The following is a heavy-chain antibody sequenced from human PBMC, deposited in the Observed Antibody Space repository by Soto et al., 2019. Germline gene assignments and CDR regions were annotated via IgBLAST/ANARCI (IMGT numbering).Heavy chain of an antibody. CDR3: AREYSSGWWGGWFDP. CDR2: IKQDGSEN. D-gene: IGHD6-19*01. J-gene: IGHJ5*02. CDR1: GFTFSSYW. V-gene: IGHV3-7*01. Sequence: EVQLVESGGGVVQPGGSLRLSCAASGFTFSSYWMSWVRQAPGEGLEWVANIKQDGSENYYVDSVKGRFTISRDNAKNPLYLQMNSLRAEDTAVYYCAREYSSGWWGGWFDPWGQGTLVTVSS.